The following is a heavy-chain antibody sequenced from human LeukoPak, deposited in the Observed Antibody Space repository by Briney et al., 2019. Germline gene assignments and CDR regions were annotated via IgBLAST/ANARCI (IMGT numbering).Heavy chain of an antibody. CDR3: AGLEGRYSTDWFYFFDY. J-gene: IGHJ4*02. V-gene: IGHV4-4*02. Sequence: PSETLSLTCTVSGGSISSLNLWSWLRQPPGKGLEWIGEMYLGGTTNFNPSLKSRVTILIDKSKNQLSLQLTSVTAADTAVYYCAGLEGRYSTDWFYFFDYWGQRALVTVSS. CDR2: MYLGGTT. CDR1: GGSISSLNL. D-gene: IGHD6-19*01.